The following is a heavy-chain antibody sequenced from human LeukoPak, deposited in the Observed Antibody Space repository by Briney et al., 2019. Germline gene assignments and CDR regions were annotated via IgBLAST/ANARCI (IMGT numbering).Heavy chain of an antibody. CDR1: GAYFTNYY. V-gene: IGHV4-59*01. Sequence: SETLSLTCTVSGAYFTNYYWSLIRQPPGKGLEWIGFSSYNGNTNYNPSLKSGVTISVDMSKNQFSLRLKSVPAADPAVYYCARGALLWFGTKMEYYFESWGQGTPLTVCS. D-gene: IGHD3-10*01. J-gene: IGHJ4*02. CDR2: SSYNGNT. CDR3: ARGALLWFGTKMEYYFES.